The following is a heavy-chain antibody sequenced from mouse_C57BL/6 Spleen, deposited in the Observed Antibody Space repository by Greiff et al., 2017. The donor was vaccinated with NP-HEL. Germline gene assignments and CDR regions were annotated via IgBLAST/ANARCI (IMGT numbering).Heavy chain of an antibody. Sequence: QVQLKESGAELARPGASVKLSCKASGYTFTSYGISWVKQRTGQGLEWIGEIYPRSGNTYYNEKFKGKATLTADKSSSTAYMELRSLTSEDSAVYFCARSVYYGSSYDWYFDVWGTGTTVTVSS. J-gene: IGHJ1*03. CDR1: GYTFTSYG. V-gene: IGHV1-81*01. CDR2: IYPRSGNT. D-gene: IGHD1-1*01. CDR3: ARSVYYGSSYDWYFDV.